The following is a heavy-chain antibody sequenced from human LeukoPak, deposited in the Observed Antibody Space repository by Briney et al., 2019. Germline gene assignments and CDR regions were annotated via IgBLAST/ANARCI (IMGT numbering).Heavy chain of an antibody. CDR2: IYYSGST. J-gene: IGHJ4*02. Sequence: RSETLSLTCTVSGGSISSYYWSWIRQPPGKGLEWIGYIYYSGSTNYNPSLKSRVTISVDTSKNQFSLKLSSVTAADTAVYYCARGGDAVYCSGGSCSNFDYWGQGTLVTVSS. V-gene: IGHV4-59*01. CDR3: ARGGDAVYCSGGSCSNFDY. D-gene: IGHD2-15*01. CDR1: GGSISSYY.